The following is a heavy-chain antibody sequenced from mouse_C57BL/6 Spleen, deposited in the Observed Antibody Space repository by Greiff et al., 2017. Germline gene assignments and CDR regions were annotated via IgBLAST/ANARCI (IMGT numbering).Heavy chain of an antibody. CDR2: IYPGDGDT. CDR1: GYAFRSYW. CDR3: ARGGDY. V-gene: IGHV1-80*01. Sequence: VQLTASWAELVKPGASVQISCTSSGYAFRSYWLNWVTQRPGKGLEWIGQIYPGDGDTNYNGKLKGKATLTADKSSSTAYMQLSSLTSEDSAVYFCARGGDYWGQGTSVTVSS. J-gene: IGHJ4*01.